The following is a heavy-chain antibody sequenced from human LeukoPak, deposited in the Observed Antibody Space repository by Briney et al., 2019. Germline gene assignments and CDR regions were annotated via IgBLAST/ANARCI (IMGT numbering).Heavy chain of an antibody. D-gene: IGHD3-22*01. V-gene: IGHV4-31*03. CDR2: IYYSGST. CDR1: GGSISSGGYY. Sequence: SETLSLTCTVSGGSISSGGYYWSWIRQHPGKGLEWIGYIYYSGSTYYNPSLKSRITISVDTSKNQFSLKLSSVTAADTAVYYCARHGYYYDSSGYYWPYYYYGMDVWGQGTTVTVSS. J-gene: IGHJ6*02. CDR3: ARHGYYYDSSGYYWPYYYYGMDV.